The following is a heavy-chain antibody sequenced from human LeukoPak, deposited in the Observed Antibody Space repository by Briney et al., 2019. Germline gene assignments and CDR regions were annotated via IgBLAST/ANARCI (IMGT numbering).Heavy chain of an antibody. V-gene: IGHV3-23*01. D-gene: IGHD6-13*01. Sequence: GGSLRLSCAASGFTFSSYAMGWVRQAPGKGLEWVSTISTSGYYADSVKGRFTISRDNSKNALYLQMNGLRAEDTAVYYCARGLYSSDNWGRGTLVTVSS. CDR1: GFTFSSYA. CDR3: ARGLYSSDN. CDR2: ISTSG. J-gene: IGHJ4*02.